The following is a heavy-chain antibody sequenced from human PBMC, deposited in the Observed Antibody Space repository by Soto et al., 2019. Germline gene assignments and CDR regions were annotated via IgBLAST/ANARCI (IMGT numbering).Heavy chain of an antibody. CDR3: ASNQIVVATATPSSFYYYYGMDV. D-gene: IGHD2-2*01. CDR1: GGSFSGYY. J-gene: IGHJ6*02. CDR2: INHSGST. V-gene: IGHV4-34*01. Sequence: SETLSLTCAVYGGSFSGYYWSWIRQPPGKGPEWIGEINHSGSTNYNPSLKSRVTISVDTSKNQFSLKLSFVTAADTAVYYCASNQIVVATATPSSFYYYYGMDVGGQGTTVTVSS.